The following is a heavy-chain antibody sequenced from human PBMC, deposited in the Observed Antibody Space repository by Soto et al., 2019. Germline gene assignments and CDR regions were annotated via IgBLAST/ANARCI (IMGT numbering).Heavy chain of an antibody. CDR1: GFTFSSYG. D-gene: IGHD3-9*01. CDR2: IWYDGSNK. CDR3: ARGRDWLFYWYFDL. Sequence: QVQLVESGGGVVQPGRSLRLSCAASGFTFSSYGMHWVRQAPGKGLEWVAVIWYDGSNKYYADSVKGRFTISRDNSKNTLYLQMNSLRAEDTAVYYCARGRDWLFYWYFDLWGRGTLVTVSS. V-gene: IGHV3-33*01. J-gene: IGHJ2*01.